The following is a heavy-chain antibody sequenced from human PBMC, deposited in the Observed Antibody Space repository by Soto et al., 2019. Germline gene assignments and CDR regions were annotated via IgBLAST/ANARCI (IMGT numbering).Heavy chain of an antibody. CDR2: IYPGDSDT. Sequence: HGESLKISCKGSGYSFTSYWIGWVRQMPGKGLEWMGIIYPGDSDTRYSPSFQGQVTISADKSISTAYLQWSSLKASDTAMYYCARLRLTAMVAPQYYYFDYWGQGTLVTVSS. CDR1: GYSFTSYW. J-gene: IGHJ4*02. V-gene: IGHV5-51*01. D-gene: IGHD5-18*01. CDR3: ARLRLTAMVAPQYYYFDY.